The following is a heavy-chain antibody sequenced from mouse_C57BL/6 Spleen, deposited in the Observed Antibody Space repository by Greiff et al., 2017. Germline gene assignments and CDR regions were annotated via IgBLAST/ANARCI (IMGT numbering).Heavy chain of an antibody. CDR2: IRNKANNHAT. CDR1: GFTFSDAW. V-gene: IGHV6-6*01. Sequence: EVKVEESGGGLVQPGGSMKLSCAASGFTFSDAWMDWVRQSPEKGLEWVAEIRNKANNHATYYAVSGKGRFTISREDSKSSVYLQMNSLGAEDTGIYYCTRKGLYDYLSFAYWGQGTLVTVSA. J-gene: IGHJ3*01. CDR3: TRKGLYDYLSFAY. D-gene: IGHD2-4*01.